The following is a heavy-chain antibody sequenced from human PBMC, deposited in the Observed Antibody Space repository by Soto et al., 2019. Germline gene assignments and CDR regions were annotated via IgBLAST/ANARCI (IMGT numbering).Heavy chain of an antibody. Sequence: SETLSLTCAVSGGSMSSGVYSWNWIRQPPGKGLEWIGYIYHSGSTYYNPSLKSRVTISLDMSKNQFSLNLSSVTAADTAVYYCARDAERVPAAFDSWGQGTLVTVSS. V-gene: IGHV4-30-2*01. D-gene: IGHD2-2*01. CDR1: GGSMSSGVYS. CDR2: IYHSGST. J-gene: IGHJ4*02. CDR3: ARDAERVPAAFDS.